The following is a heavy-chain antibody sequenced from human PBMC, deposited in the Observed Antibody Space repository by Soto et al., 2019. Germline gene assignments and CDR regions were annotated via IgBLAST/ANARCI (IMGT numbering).Heavy chain of an antibody. CDR3: AKRWMYSSVTLFDY. Sequence: EVQLLESGGGLVQPGGSLRLSCAASGSTFSSYAMNWVRQAPGKGLEWVSSISGSGGSTYYADSVKGRFTISRDNSKNTLYLQMNSLRAGDTAVYYCAKRWMYSSVTLFDYWGQGTLVTVSS. J-gene: IGHJ4*02. D-gene: IGHD3-22*01. CDR1: GSTFSSYA. V-gene: IGHV3-23*01. CDR2: ISGSGGST.